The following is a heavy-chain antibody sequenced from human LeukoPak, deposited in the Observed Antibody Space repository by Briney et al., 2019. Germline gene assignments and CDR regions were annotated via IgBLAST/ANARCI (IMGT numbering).Heavy chain of an antibody. D-gene: IGHD6-13*01. CDR2: INHSGST. V-gene: IGHV4-34*01. CDR3: ARGRGVDHSSSWFFDC. J-gene: IGHJ4*02. CDR1: GGSFSGYY. Sequence: SETLSLTCAVYGGSFSGYYWSWIRQPPGKGLEWIGEINHSGSTNYNPSLKSRVTISVDTSKNQFSLKLSSVTAADTAVYYCARGRGVDHSSSWFFDCWAREPWSPSPQ.